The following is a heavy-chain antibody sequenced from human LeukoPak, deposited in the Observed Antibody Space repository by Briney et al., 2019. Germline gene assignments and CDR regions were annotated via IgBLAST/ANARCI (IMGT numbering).Heavy chain of an antibody. V-gene: IGHV3-23*01. CDR2: ISGSGGST. CDR3: ARSTTVTRGGTFDY. D-gene: IGHD4-17*01. CDR1: GFTFSSYA. J-gene: IGHJ4*02. Sequence: GGSLRLSCAASGFTFSSYAMSWVRQAPGKRLEWVSAISGSGGSTYYADSVKGRFTISRDNSKNTLYLQMNSQRAEDTAVYDCARSTTVTRGGTFDYWGQGTLVTVSS.